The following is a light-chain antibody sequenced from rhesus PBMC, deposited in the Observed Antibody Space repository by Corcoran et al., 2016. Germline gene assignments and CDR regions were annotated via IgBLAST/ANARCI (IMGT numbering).Light chain of an antibody. Sequence: DIVMTQTPLSLPVTPGEPASISCRSSQSLLDSEDGNTYLDWYLQKPGQSPQLLIYEVSNRAAGVPDRFSGSWSDTDFKMKISRVESVDVGVYYCMQALEFPLTFGGGTKVEIK. CDR1: QSLLDSEDGNTY. CDR2: EVS. V-gene: IGKV2-104*02. CDR3: MQALEFPLT. J-gene: IGKJ4*01.